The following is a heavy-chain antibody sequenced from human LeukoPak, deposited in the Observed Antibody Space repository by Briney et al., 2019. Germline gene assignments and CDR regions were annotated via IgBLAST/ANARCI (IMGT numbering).Heavy chain of an antibody. J-gene: IGHJ2*01. CDR3: ARDYSMPGNFDL. V-gene: IGHV4-30-2*01. CDR1: GGSISSGGYY. Sequence: KSSETLSLTCTVSGGSISSGGYYWSWIRQPPGKGLEWIGYIYHSGSTYYNPSLKSRVTISVDRSKNQFSLKLSSVTAADTAVYYCARDYSMPGNFDLWGRGTLVTVSS. CDR2: IYHSGST. D-gene: IGHD2-21*01.